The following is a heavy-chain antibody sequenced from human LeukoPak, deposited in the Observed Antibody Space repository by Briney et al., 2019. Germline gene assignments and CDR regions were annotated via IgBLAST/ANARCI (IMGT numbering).Heavy chain of an antibody. V-gene: IGHV5-51*01. CDR2: IYPGDSDT. CDR3: ARPSGELSPWGAFDI. J-gene: IGHJ3*02. Sequence: GESLKISCKGSGYSFTSYWIGWVRQMPGKGLELMGIIYPGDSDTRYSPSFQGQVTISADKSISTAYLQWSSLKASDTAMYYCARPSGELSPWGAFDIWGQGTMVTVSS. D-gene: IGHD3-16*02. CDR1: GYSFTSYW.